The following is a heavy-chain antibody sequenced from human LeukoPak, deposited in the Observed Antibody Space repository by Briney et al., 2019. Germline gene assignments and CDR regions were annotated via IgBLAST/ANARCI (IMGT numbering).Heavy chain of an antibody. J-gene: IGHJ4*02. CDR3: AKDYGDYSEGVDY. D-gene: IGHD4-17*01. CDR1: GFTFSSYG. CDR2: ISYDGSNK. Sequence: GGSLRVSCAASGFTFSSYGMHWVRQAPGKGLEWVAVISYDGSNKYYADSVKGRFTISRDNSKNTLYLQMNSLRAEDTAVYYCAKDYGDYSEGVDYWGQGTLVTVSS. V-gene: IGHV3-30*18.